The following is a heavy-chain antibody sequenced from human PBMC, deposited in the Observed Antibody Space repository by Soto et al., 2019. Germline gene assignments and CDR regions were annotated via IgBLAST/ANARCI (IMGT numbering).Heavy chain of an antibody. Sequence: SETLSLTCTVSGGSISSYYWSWIRQPPGKGLEWIGYIYYSGSTNYNPSLKSRVTISVDTSKNQFSLKLSSVTAADTAVYYWARDSGGYDPRYYNYYYRDVWGKGTRVTVS. CDR2: IYYSGST. D-gene: IGHD5-12*01. CDR3: ARDSGGYDPRYYNYYYRDV. CDR1: GGSISSYY. V-gene: IGHV4-59*01. J-gene: IGHJ6*03.